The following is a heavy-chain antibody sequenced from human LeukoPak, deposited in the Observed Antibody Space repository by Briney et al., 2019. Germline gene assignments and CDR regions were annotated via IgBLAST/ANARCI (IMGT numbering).Heavy chain of an antibody. Sequence: GGSLRLSCAVSGFTFNSYWWSWVRQAPGKGLEWVASIKEDGTDKKYLDSVKGRFTISRDNAKNSLYLQMDSLRVEDTAVYHCAGEPRSMRYWGQGTLVTVSS. CDR3: AGEPRSMRY. CDR1: GFTFNSYW. V-gene: IGHV3-7*01. J-gene: IGHJ4*02. CDR2: IKEDGTDK.